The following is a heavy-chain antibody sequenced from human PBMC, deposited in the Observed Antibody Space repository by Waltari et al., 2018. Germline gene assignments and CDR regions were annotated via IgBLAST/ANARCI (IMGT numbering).Heavy chain of an antibody. CDR2: INPNTGGI. CDR1: GYTFTGSY. Sequence: QVQWVQSGAEVKKPGASLKVSCKASGYTFTGSYMDWVRQAPGQGLQWMGWINPNTGGINYAQKFQGRVTMTRDTSSSTAYMELSRLRSDDTAVYYCARVIPAGYYDSSGPYDYWGQGTLVTVSS. V-gene: IGHV1-2*02. CDR3: ARVIPAGYYDSSGPYDY. J-gene: IGHJ4*02. D-gene: IGHD3-22*01.